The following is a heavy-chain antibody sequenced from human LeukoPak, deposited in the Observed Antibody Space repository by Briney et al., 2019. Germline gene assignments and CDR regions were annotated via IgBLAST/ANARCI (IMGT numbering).Heavy chain of an antibody. V-gene: IGHV3-64D*06. CDR3: VNDKQQLVLGYFDY. CDR1: GVTFSSYA. J-gene: IGHJ4*02. CDR2: ISSNGGST. Sequence: GGSLRLSCSASGVTFSSYAMHWVRQAPGKGLEYVSAISSNGGSTYYADSVKGRFTISRDNSKNTLYLQMSSLRAEDTAVYYCVNDKQQLVLGYFDYWGQGTLVTVSS. D-gene: IGHD6-13*01.